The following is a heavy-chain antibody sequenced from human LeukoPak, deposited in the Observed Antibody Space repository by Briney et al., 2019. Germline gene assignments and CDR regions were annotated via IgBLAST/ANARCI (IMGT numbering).Heavy chain of an antibody. J-gene: IGHJ4*02. CDR3: ARTAVAGYFDY. CDR1: GGSISSGDYY. Sequence: SETLSLTCTVSGGSISSGDYYWSWIRQPPGKGLEWIGYIYYGGSTYYNPSLKSRVTISVDTSKNQFSLKLSSVTAADTAVYYCARTAVAGYFDYWGQGTLVTVSS. CDR2: IYYGGST. V-gene: IGHV4-30-4*08. D-gene: IGHD6-19*01.